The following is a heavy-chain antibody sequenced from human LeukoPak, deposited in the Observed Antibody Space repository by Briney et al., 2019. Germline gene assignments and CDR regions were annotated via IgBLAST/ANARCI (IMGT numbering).Heavy chain of an antibody. V-gene: IGHV4-30-4*01. D-gene: IGHD2-15*01. CDR3: AKAGGVVPTTIFDC. CDR1: GGSISSGDYY. Sequence: SETLSLTCTVSGGSISSGDYYWSWIRQPPGKGLEWIGYTYYSGSTYYNPSLKSRVTISVDTSKNQFSLKLSSVTAADTAVYYCAKAGGVVPTTIFDCWGQGTLVTVSS. CDR2: TYYSGST. J-gene: IGHJ4*02.